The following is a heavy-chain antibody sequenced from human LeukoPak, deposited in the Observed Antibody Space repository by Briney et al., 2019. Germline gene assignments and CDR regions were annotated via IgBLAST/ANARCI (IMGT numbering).Heavy chain of an antibody. CDR1: SGSLSGNY. J-gene: IGHJ4*02. CDR2: IYYSGST. V-gene: IGHV4-39*01. D-gene: IGHD3-9*01. Sequence: SETLCLTCAVYSGSLSGNYWSWIRQPPGKGLEWIGSIYYSGSTYYNPSLKSRVTISVDTSKNQFSLKLSSVTAADTAVYYCARHELRYFDWHTKGFDYWGQGTLVTVSS. CDR3: ARHELRYFDWHTKGFDY.